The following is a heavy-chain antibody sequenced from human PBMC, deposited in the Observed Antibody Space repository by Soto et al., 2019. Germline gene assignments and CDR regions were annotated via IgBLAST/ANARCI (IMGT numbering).Heavy chain of an antibody. Sequence: QVPLVQSGAEVKKPGASVKVSCKASGYPFGGYAIGWVRQAPGQGLEWMGWVSAQTGDSGYAQEFQGRVTLTTETSTSTAYMELRGLRSDDTAVYYCARPSTSYGDYGWSLAYWGQGTLVTVSS. CDR3: ARPSTSYGDYGWSLAY. D-gene: IGHD4-17*01. V-gene: IGHV1-18*01. J-gene: IGHJ4*02. CDR1: GYPFGGYA. CDR2: VSAQTGDS.